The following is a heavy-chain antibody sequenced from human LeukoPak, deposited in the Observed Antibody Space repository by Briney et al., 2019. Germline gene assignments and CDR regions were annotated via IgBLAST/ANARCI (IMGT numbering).Heavy chain of an antibody. Sequence: ASVKVSCKASGYTFTDYFIHWVRQAPGQGLEWMGWINAQSGAPRYAQIFEGRVTITRDTSIGTVYMQVSRLTSDDTAIYYCARDGPSVFDHWGQGTLVTVSS. D-gene: IGHD3-10*01. CDR3: ARDGPSVFDH. V-gene: IGHV1-2*02. CDR2: INAQSGAP. CDR1: GYTFTDYF. J-gene: IGHJ4*02.